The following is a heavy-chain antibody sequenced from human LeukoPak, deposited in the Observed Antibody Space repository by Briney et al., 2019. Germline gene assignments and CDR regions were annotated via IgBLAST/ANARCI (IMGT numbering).Heavy chain of an antibody. J-gene: IGHJ4*02. V-gene: IGHV4-39*01. CDR1: GGSIRSSSYY. Sequence: NPSETLSLTCTVSGGSIRSSSYYWGWIRQPPGKGLEWIGTIYYGGGTYHNPSLKSRVTISGDTSKNQFSLKLSSVTATDTAVYYCAIPSPYSGSFFDYWGQGTLVAVSS. CDR3: AIPSPYSGSFFDY. CDR2: IYYGGGT. D-gene: IGHD1-26*01.